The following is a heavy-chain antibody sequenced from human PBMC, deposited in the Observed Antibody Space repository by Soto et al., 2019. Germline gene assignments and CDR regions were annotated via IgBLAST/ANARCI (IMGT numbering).Heavy chain of an antibody. CDR1: GGTFSSYA. V-gene: IGHV1-69*13. CDR3: ARLVVPAANWFDP. CDR2: IIPIFGTA. Sequence: SVKVSCKASGGTFSSYAISWVRQAPGQGLEWMGGIIPIFGTANYAQKFQGRVTITADESTSTAYMELSSLRSEDTAVYYCARLVVPAANWFDPWGQGTLVTVSS. J-gene: IGHJ5*02. D-gene: IGHD2-2*01.